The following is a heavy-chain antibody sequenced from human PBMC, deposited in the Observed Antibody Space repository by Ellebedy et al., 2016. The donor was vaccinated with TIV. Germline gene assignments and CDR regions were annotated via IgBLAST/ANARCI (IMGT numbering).Heavy chain of an antibody. D-gene: IGHD5-24*01. CDR2: IYAGNGDT. J-gene: IGHJ4*02. Sequence: ASVKVSCXASGSTFASYAVHWVRQAPGQRLEWMGWIYAGNGDTKYSQKFQDRVTITRDTSASTAYMELSSLTSEDTAVYYCAGGRWVQVLDYWGQGTLVTVSS. CDR1: GSTFASYA. V-gene: IGHV1-3*01. CDR3: AGGRWVQVLDY.